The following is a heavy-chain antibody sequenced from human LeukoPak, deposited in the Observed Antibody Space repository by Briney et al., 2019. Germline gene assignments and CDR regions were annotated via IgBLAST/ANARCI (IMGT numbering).Heavy chain of an antibody. CDR2: IYPDDSDT. V-gene: IGHV5-51*01. Sequence: GESLKISCKGSGYSFTSYWIGWVRQMPGKGLEWMGIIYPDDSDTRYSPSFQGQVTISAAKSISTAYLQWSSLKASDTAMYYCAIFKHHLRPDYWGQGTLVTVSS. CDR1: GYSFTSYW. D-gene: IGHD3-3*01. CDR3: AIFKHHLRPDY. J-gene: IGHJ4*02.